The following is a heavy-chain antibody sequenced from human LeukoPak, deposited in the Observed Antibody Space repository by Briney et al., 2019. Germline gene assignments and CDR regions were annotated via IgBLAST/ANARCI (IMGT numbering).Heavy chain of an antibody. CDR2: IYYSGST. CDR3: AGYCSSTSCQWGGYFDY. J-gene: IGHJ4*02. V-gene: IGHV4-59*01. CDR1: GGSISSYY. D-gene: IGHD2-2*01. Sequence: SETLSLTCTVSGGSISSYYWSWIRQPPGKGLEWIGYIYYSGSTNYNPSLKSRVTISVDTSKNQFSQKLSSVTAADTAVYYCAGYCSSTSCQWGGYFDYWGQGALVTVSS.